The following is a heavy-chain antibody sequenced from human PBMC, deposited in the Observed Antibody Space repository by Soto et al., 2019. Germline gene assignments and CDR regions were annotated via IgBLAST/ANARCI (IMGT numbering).Heavy chain of an antibody. CDR2: IKSNTDGGTT. Sequence: EVQLVESGGGLVKPGGSLRLSCAASGFTFSNAWMSWVRQAPGKGLAGVGRIKSNTDGGTTDYAAPVKGRFTISRDDSKNSLYLQMNSLKTEDTAVYYCTPEADFWSDHPPEWFDPWCQGTLVTVSS. D-gene: IGHD3-3*01. V-gene: IGHV3-15*01. CDR1: GFTFSNAW. J-gene: IGHJ5*02. CDR3: TPEADFWSDHPPEWFDP.